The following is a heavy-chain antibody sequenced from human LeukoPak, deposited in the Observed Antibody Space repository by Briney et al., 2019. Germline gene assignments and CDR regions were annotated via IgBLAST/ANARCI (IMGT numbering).Heavy chain of an antibody. J-gene: IGHJ4*02. CDR2: VDPEDGET. D-gene: IGHD4-17*01. Sequence: ASVKISCKVSGYTFTDYYMHWVQQAPGKGLEWMGLVDPEDGETIYAEKFRGRVTITADTSTDTAYMELSSLRSEDTAVYYCATMEDHDYGDYDFSYWGQGTLVTVYS. CDR3: ATMEDHDYGDYDFSY. CDR1: GYTFTDYY. V-gene: IGHV1-69-2*01.